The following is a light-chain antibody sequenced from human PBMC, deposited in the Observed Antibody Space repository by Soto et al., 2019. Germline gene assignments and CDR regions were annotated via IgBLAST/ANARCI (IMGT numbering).Light chain of an antibody. V-gene: IGLV2-14*01. J-gene: IGLJ2*01. CDR2: DVS. Sequence: QSALTQPASVSGSPGQSITISCTGTTSDVGGYNYVSWYQQHPGEAPKLMIYDVSARPSGVSNRFSGSKSGNTAFLTISGLQAEDEADYYCSSYTTISTLLFGGGTKLTVL. CDR1: TSDVGGYNY. CDR3: SSYTTISTLL.